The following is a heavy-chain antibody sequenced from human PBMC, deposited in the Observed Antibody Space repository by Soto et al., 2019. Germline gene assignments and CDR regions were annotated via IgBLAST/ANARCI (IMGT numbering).Heavy chain of an antibody. J-gene: IGHJ4*02. CDR3: ARDSYDSDDY. CDR2: ISGSGGST. D-gene: IGHD3-22*01. CDR1: GFTFSSYA. Sequence: GGSLRLSCAASGFTFSSYAMSWFRQAPGKGLEWVSAISGSGGSTYYADSVKGRFTISRDDAKTSLYLQMNSLRAEDTAVYYCARDSYDSDDYWGQGTLVTVSS. V-gene: IGHV3-23*01.